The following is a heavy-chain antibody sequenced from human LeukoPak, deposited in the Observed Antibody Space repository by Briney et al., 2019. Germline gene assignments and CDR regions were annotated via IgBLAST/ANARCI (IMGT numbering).Heavy chain of an antibody. CDR2: INTDGSST. CDR1: GFTFSSYW. Sequence: GGSLRLSCAASGFTFSSYWMHWVRQAPGKGLVWVPRINTDGSSTSYADSVKGRFTISRDNAKNTLYLQMNSLRAEDTAVYYCARVGSGSYYAYYYYYMDAWGKGTTVTVSS. D-gene: IGHD1-26*01. CDR3: ARVGSGSYYAYYYYYMDA. V-gene: IGHV3-74*01. J-gene: IGHJ6*03.